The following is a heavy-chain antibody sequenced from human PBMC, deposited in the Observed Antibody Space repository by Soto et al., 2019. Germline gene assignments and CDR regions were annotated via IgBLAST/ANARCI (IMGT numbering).Heavy chain of an antibody. V-gene: IGHV3-7*01. CDR1: GFTFNNAW. CDR2: IKQDGSER. Sequence: GGSLRLSCAASGFTFNNAWMYWVRQPPGKGLEWVANIKQDGSERYYVDSVKGRFTISRDNAKNSLYLQMNSLRAEDTAVYYCARWVGGDSRYLDYWGQGTLVTVSS. CDR3: ARWVGGDSRYLDY. D-gene: IGHD3-9*01. J-gene: IGHJ4*02.